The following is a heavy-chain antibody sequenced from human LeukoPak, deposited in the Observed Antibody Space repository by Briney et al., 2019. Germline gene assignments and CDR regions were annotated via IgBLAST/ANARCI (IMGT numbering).Heavy chain of an antibody. CDR3: ARAPLYSSFDY. J-gene: IGHJ4*02. CDR2: IYYSGTT. CDR1: GGSISSYY. D-gene: IGHD5-18*01. Sequence: PSETLSLTCTVSGGSISSYYWSWIRQPPGKGLEWIGYIYYSGTTNYNPSLKSRVTISVDTSKNQFSLKLNSVTAADTAVYYCARAPLYSSFDYWGQGALVTVSS. V-gene: IGHV4-59*01.